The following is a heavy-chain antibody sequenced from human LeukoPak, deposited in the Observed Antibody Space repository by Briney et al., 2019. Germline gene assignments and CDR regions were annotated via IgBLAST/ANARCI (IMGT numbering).Heavy chain of an antibody. CDR3: ARDGIAVVTAIRYYYYYYGMDV. Sequence: SETLSLTCTVSGYSISSGYYWGWIRQPPGKGLEWIGSIYHSGSTYYNPSLKSRVTISVDTSKNQFSLKLSSVTAADTAVYYCARDGIAVVTAIRYYYYYYGMDVWGQGTTVTVSS. V-gene: IGHV4-38-2*02. CDR1: GYSISSGYY. J-gene: IGHJ6*02. D-gene: IGHD2-21*02. CDR2: IYHSGST.